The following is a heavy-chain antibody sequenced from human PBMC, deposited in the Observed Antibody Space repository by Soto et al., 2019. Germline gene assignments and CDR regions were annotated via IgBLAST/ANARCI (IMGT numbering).Heavy chain of an antibody. CDR3: ARDLRGSSSWYGFWFDP. Sequence: SVKVSCKASGGTFSSYTISWVRQAPGQGLEWMGRIIPILGIANYAQKFQGRVTITADKSTSTAYTELSSLRSEDTAVYYCARDLRGSSSWYGFWFDPWGQGTLVTVSS. V-gene: IGHV1-69*04. D-gene: IGHD6-13*01. J-gene: IGHJ5*02. CDR1: GGTFSSYT. CDR2: IIPILGIA.